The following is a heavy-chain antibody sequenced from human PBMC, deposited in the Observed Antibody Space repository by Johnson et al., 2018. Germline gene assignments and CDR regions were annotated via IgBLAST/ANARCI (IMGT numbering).Heavy chain of an antibody. CDR3: ARGGGDGDDANWEYVQH. Sequence: VLLVESGAEMKKXGSSXKVXCKASGGTFNTYAIIWVRQAPGPGLEWMGGIIPIFGTANYAQKFQGRVTITADESTRTAYMERSSLGPVDTAVDSWARGGGDGDDANWEYVQHWGQGTLVTVSS. CDR2: IIPIFGTA. D-gene: IGHD4-17*01. J-gene: IGHJ1*01. V-gene: IGHV1-69*01. CDR1: GGTFNTYA.